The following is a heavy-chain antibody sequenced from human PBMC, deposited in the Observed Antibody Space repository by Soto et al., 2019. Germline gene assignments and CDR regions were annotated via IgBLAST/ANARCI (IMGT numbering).Heavy chain of an antibody. J-gene: IGHJ6*02. CDR3: ARDGADRIFGVTCPYYYYYGMDV. CDR1: GFTFSSYS. D-gene: IGHD3-3*02. Sequence: SCAASGFTFSSYSMNWVRQAPGKGLEWVSSISSSSSYIYYADSVKGRFTISRDNAKNSLYLQMNSLRAEDTAVYYCARDGADRIFGVTCPYYYYYGMDVWGQGTTVTVSS. CDR2: ISSSSSYI. V-gene: IGHV3-21*01.